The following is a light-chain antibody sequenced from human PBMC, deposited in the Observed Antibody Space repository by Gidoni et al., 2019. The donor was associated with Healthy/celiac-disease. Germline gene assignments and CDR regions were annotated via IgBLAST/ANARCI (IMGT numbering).Light chain of an antibody. CDR1: QSISSY. V-gene: IGKV1-39*01. CDR3: QQSYSTPRT. CDR2: AAS. J-gene: IGKJ1*01. Sequence: IQMTQSPSSLSASVGDRVTITCRASQSISSYLNWYQQKPGKAPKLLIYAASSLQSGVPSRFSGSGSGTDFTLTIRSLQPEDFATYYCQQSYSTPRTFGQGTKVEIK.